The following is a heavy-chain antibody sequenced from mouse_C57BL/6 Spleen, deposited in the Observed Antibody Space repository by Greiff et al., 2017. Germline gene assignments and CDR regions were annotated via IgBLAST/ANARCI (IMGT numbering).Heavy chain of an antibody. CDR2: ISYDGSN. CDR1: GYSITSGYY. J-gene: IGHJ2*01. Sequence: EVHLVESGPGLVKPSQSLSLTCSVTGYSITSGYYWNWIRQFPGNKLEWMGYISYDGSNNYNPSLKNRISITRDTSKNQFFLKLNSVTTEDTATYYCASLTRNYWGQGTTLTVSS. CDR3: ASLTRNY. V-gene: IGHV3-6*01. D-gene: IGHD1-1*01.